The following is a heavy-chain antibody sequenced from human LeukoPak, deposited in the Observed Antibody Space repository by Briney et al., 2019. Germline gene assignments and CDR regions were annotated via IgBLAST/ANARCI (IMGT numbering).Heavy chain of an antibody. D-gene: IGHD3-16*02. Sequence: ASVKVSCKASGGTFSSYAISWVRQAPGQGLEWMGGFDPEDGETIYAQKFQGRVTMTEDTSTDTAYMELSSLRSEDTAVYYCAIYDYVWGSYRHAFDYWGQGTLVTVSS. CDR2: FDPEDGET. CDR3: AIYDYVWGSYRHAFDY. V-gene: IGHV1-24*01. CDR1: GGTFSSYA. J-gene: IGHJ4*02.